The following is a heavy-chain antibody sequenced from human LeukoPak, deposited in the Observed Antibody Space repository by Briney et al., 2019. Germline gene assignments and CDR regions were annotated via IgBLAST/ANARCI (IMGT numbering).Heavy chain of an antibody. CDR3: GGCSSTSCYFLDY. J-gene: IGHJ4*02. Sequence: GGSLTLSCEASGFTFSSYAVTWLRQAPGKGLEWVSVIYSGGSTYYADSVKGRFTISRDNSKNTLYLQMNSLRAEDTAVYYCGGCSSTSCYFLDYWGQGTLVTVSS. D-gene: IGHD2-2*01. CDR1: GFTFSSYA. CDR2: IYSGGST. V-gene: IGHV3-53*05.